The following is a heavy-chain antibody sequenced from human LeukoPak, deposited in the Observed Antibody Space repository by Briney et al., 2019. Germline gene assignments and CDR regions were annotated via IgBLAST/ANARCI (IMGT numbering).Heavy chain of an antibody. CDR3: ASATSYYDSSGYYPEYFQH. CDR1: GGTFSSYA. D-gene: IGHD3-22*01. V-gene: IGHV1-69*04. CDR2: IIPILGIA. J-gene: IGHJ1*01. Sequence: ASVKVSCKASGGTFSSYAISWVRQAPGQGLEWMGRIIPILGIANYAQKLQGRVTMTTDTSTSTAYMELRSLRSDDTAVYYCASATSYYDSSGYYPEYFQHWGQGTLVTVSS.